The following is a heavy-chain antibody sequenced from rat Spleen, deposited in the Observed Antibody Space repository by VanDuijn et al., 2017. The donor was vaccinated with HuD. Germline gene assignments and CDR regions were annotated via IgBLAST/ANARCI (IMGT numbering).Heavy chain of an antibody. CDR2: ISIGGTNI. CDR3: ARRNNYDGYYVMDA. J-gene: IGHJ4*01. CDR1: GFTFTNYY. Sequence: EVQLVESGGGLVQPGRSMKLSCAASGFTFTNYYMAWVRQAPTKALEWVASISIGGTNIYYRDSVKGRFTISRDNAKSTLYLQMDSLRSEDTATYYCARRNNYDGYYVMDAWGQGASVTVSS. D-gene: IGHD1-10*01. V-gene: IGHV5-25*01.